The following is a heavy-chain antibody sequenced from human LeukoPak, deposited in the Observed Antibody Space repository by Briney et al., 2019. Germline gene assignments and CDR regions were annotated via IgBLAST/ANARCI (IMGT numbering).Heavy chain of an antibody. V-gene: IGHV4-59*01. CDR1: GGSISSYY. CDR3: ARGKYCGGDCYFDY. J-gene: IGHJ4*02. CDR2: IYYSGST. D-gene: IGHD2-21*02. Sequence: PSETLSLTCTVSGGSISSYYWSWIRQPPGKGLEWIGYIYYSGSTNYNPSLKSRVTISVDTSKNQFSLKLSSVTAADMAVYYCARGKYCGGDCYFDYWGQGTLVTVSS.